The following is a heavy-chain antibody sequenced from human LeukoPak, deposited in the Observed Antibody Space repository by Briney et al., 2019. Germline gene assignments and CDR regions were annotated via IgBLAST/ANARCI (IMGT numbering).Heavy chain of an antibody. Sequence: SVKVSCKASGGTFSSYAISWVRQAPGQGLEWMGRIIPILGIANYAQKFQGRVTITADKSTSTAYMELSSLRSEDTAVYYCATDFLAAAGTFDYWGQGTLVTVSS. CDR2: IIPILGIA. J-gene: IGHJ4*02. V-gene: IGHV1-69*04. CDR1: GGTFSSYA. CDR3: ATDFLAAAGTFDY. D-gene: IGHD6-13*01.